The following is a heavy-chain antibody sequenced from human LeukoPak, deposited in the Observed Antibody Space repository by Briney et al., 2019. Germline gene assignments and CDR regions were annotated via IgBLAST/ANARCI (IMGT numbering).Heavy chain of an antibody. J-gene: IGHJ4*02. CDR3: ARDYTYYYDDSGPHYYFDY. D-gene: IGHD3-22*01. V-gene: IGHV3-7*04. Sequence: PGGSLRLSCAASGFTFSTYWMSWVRQAPGEGLEWVANINQDGREKYSVDSVKGRFTISRDNAKNSLYQQMNSLRAEDTAVYYCARDYTYYYDDSGPHYYFDYWGQGTLVTVSS. CDR2: INQDGREK. CDR1: GFTFSTYW.